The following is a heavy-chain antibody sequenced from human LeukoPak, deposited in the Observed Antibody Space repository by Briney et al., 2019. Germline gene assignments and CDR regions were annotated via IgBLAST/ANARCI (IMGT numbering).Heavy chain of an antibody. J-gene: IGHJ4*02. CDR3: ARDPPYCSSTSCYPTPFDY. V-gene: IGHV1-18*01. CDR1: GYTFTSYG. Sequence: ASVKVSCKASGYTFTSYGISWVRQAPGQGLEWTGWISAYNGNTNYAQKLQGRVTMTTDTSTSTAYMELRSLRSDDTAVYYCARDPPYCSSTSCYPTPFDYWGQGTLVTVSS. D-gene: IGHD2-2*01. CDR2: ISAYNGNT.